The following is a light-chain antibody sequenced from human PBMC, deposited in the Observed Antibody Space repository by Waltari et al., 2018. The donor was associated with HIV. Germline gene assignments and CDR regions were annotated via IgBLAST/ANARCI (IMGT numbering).Light chain of an antibody. CDR1: QSVSTN. CDR3: QQFIFWPFS. Sequence: EIVMTQSPATLSVSLGERATLSCRASQSVSTNLAWYHQKPGQAPRLLIYCASTRATGIPARFSGSGSGTDFTLTISSLQSEDFAVYYCQQFIFWPFSFGQGTKLEIK. J-gene: IGKJ2*03. CDR2: CAS. V-gene: IGKV3-15*01.